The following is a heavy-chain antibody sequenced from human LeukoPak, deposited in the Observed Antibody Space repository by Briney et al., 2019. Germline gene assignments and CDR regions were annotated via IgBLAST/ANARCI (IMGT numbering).Heavy chain of an antibody. V-gene: IGHV3-30*02. J-gene: IGHJ4*02. CDR2: IRYDGSNK. Sequence: GGSLRLSCAASGFTFSSYGMHWVRQAPGKGLEWVAFIRYDGSNKYYADSVKGRFTVSRDNSKNTLYLQMNSLRAEDTAVYYCAKIWDGVASPCFDYWGQGTLVTVSS. D-gene: IGHD3-3*01. CDR1: GFTFSSYG. CDR3: AKIWDGVASPCFDY.